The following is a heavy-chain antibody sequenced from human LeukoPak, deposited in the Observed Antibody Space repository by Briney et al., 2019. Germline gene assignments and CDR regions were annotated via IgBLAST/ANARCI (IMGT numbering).Heavy chain of an antibody. CDR2: MNPNSGNT. J-gene: IGHJ5*02. CDR3: ARVVVVVAATYNWFDP. V-gene: IGHV1-8*01. D-gene: IGHD2-15*01. Sequence: ASVKVSCTASGYTFTSYDINWVRQATGQGLEWMGWMNPNSGNTGYAQKFQGRVTMTRNTSISTAYMELSSLRSEDTAVYYCARVVVVVAATYNWFDPWGQGTLVTVSS. CDR1: GYTFTSYD.